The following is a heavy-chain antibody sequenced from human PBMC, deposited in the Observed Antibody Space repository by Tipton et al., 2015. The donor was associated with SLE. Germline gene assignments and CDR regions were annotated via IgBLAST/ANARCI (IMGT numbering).Heavy chain of an antibody. D-gene: IGHD7-27*01. J-gene: IGHJ4*02. CDR1: GGSISSGTYY. V-gene: IGHV4-61*10. CDR2: IYQNGGT. CDR3: ARIQMGTHYFDS. Sequence: LRLSCTVSGGSISSGTYYWSWIRQPAGKGLEWIAYIYQNGGTSYNPSLRSRFSISIDTSKKQFSLKVRSVTAADTAVYYCARIQMGTHYFDSWGPGILVTVSS.